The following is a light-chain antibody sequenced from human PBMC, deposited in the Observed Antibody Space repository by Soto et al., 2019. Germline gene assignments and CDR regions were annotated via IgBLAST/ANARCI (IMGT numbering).Light chain of an antibody. V-gene: IGKV1-5*03. CDR2: KAS. Sequence: DIQMTQSPSTLSASVGDRVTITCRASQSISSWLAWYQQKPGKAPKLLIYKASSLESGVPSRFSRSGSGTEFTLAISSLQPDDFATYYCQEYKSYSTFGQGTKLEIK. CDR3: QEYKSYST. CDR1: QSISSW. J-gene: IGKJ2*01.